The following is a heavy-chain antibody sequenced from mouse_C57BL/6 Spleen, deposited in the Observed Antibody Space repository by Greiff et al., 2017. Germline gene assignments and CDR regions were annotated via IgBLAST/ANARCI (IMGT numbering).Heavy chain of an antibody. CDR3: TSAPPSLYWYFDV. Sequence: EVKLVESGAGLVKPGGSLKLSCAASGFTFSSYAMPWVRQTPEQRLEWVAYISSGGDYIYYADTVKGRFTFSRDKARNTLYLQMSRLKSEDTAMYYCTSAPPSLYWYFDVRGTGTTVTVSS. CDR2: ISSGGDYI. V-gene: IGHV5-9-1*02. J-gene: IGHJ1*03. CDR1: GFTFSSYA.